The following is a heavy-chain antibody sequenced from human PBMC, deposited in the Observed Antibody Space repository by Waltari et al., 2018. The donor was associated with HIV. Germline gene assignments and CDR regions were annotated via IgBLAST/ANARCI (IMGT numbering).Heavy chain of an antibody. D-gene: IGHD6-6*01. Sequence: QVQLVESGGGVVQPGTSLTLSCAVSGFPFSNCAIHWVRQSQGKGRELLVVFWSDGVEISDADSVKGRFTISKDSSQKTLYLHLTSLSAEDTALYYCARGYSSSRWIPLYHWGRGTLVTVSS. CDR3: ARGYSSSRWIPLYH. J-gene: IGHJ4*02. V-gene: IGHV3-33*01. CDR1: GFPFSNCA. CDR2: FWSDGVE.